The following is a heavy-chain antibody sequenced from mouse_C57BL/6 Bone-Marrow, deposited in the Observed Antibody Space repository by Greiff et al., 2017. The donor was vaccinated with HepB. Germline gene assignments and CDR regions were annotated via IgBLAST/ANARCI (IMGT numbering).Heavy chain of an antibody. CDR3: ARRDSNSLFDY. CDR1: GFTFSSYT. V-gene: IGHV5-9*01. D-gene: IGHD2-5*01. CDR2: ISGGGGNT. J-gene: IGHJ2*01. Sequence: EVMLVESGGGLVKPGGSPKLSCAASGFTFSSYTMSWVRQTPEKRLEWVATISGGGGNTYYPDSVKGRFTISRDNAKNTLYLQMSSLRSEDTALYYCARRDSNSLFDYWGQGTTLTVSS.